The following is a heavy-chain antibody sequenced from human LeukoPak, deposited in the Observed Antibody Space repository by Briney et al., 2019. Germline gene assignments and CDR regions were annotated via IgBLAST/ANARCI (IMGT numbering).Heavy chain of an antibody. D-gene: IGHD3-3*01. V-gene: IGHV3-7*01. CDR1: GFTFSSYW. CDR2: IKQDGSEK. J-gene: IGHJ4*02. CDR3: ARVRFFNYYYFDY. Sequence: GGSLRLSCAASGFTFSSYWMSWVRQAPGKGLEWVANIKQDGSEKYYVDSVKGRFTISRDNAKNSLYLQMNSLRAEDTAVYYCARVRFFNYYYFDYWGRGTLVTVSS.